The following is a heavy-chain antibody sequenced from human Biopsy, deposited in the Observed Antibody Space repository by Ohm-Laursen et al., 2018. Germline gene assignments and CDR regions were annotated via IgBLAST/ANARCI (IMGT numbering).Heavy chain of an antibody. CDR3: ARELGDFWGGRQFDF. V-gene: IGHV1-24*01. Sequence: ASVKVSCNVSGYTLTELSIYWVRQAPGKGLEWMGGFDPEDVETVYAQKFQGRVTMTRDTSISTTYMELRRLTSDDTAVFYCARELGDFWGGRQFDFWGQGTLVTVSS. CDR2: FDPEDVET. D-gene: IGHD3-3*01. CDR1: GYTLTELS. J-gene: IGHJ5*01.